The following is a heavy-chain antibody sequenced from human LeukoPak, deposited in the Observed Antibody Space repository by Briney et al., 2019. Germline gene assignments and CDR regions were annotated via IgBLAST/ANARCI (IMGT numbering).Heavy chain of an antibody. CDR3: ARHGLGGCSGGRCFTSFHYYGMDV. V-gene: IGHV5-51*01. CDR1: GYSFSDYW. D-gene: IGHD2-15*01. J-gene: IGHJ6*02. Sequence: GESLKISCKGYGYSFSDYWIGWVRQMPGKGLEWMGIIFHGDSDTKYSPSFQGQVTISVDKSLSTAYLQWTSLRAWDTAIYYCARHGLGGCSGGRCFTSFHYYGMDVWGQGTTVTVSS. CDR2: IFHGDSDT.